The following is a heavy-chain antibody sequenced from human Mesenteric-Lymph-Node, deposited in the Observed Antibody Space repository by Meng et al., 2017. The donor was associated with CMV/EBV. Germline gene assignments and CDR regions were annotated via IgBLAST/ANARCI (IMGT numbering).Heavy chain of an antibody. CDR2: ISPYTGDT. CDR3: ARDATGGYGLDY. Sequence: ASVKVSCKASGYTLTSYGISWVRQAPGQGLEWMGWISPYTGDTNYAQKLQGRVTVTIDTSTSTGYMELRSLRSDDTAVYYCARDATGGYGLDYWGQGTLVTVSS. V-gene: IGHV1-18*01. J-gene: IGHJ4*02. CDR1: GYTLTSYG. D-gene: IGHD7-27*01.